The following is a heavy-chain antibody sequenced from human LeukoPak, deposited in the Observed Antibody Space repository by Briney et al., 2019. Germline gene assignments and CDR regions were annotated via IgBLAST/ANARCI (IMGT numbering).Heavy chain of an antibody. D-gene: IGHD3-3*01. CDR2: IKQDGSEK. CDR1: GFIFNDYG. CDR3: ARVGDFWSGYYADY. V-gene: IGHV3-7*01. Sequence: GGSLRLSCAAPGFIFNDYGLSWVRQAPGKGLEWVANIKQDGSEKYYVDSVKGRFTISRDNAKNSLYLQMNSLRAEDTAVYYCARVGDFWSGYYADYWGQGTLVTVSS. J-gene: IGHJ4*02.